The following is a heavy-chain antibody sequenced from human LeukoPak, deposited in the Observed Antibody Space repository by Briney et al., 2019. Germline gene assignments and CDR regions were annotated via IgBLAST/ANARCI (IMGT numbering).Heavy chain of an antibody. CDR3: AKTPRTQLWLPLDY. D-gene: IGHD5-18*01. V-gene: IGHV3-30*18. CDR1: GFTFSSYG. J-gene: IGHJ4*02. CDR2: ISYDGSNK. Sequence: GGSLRLSCAASGFTFSSYGMHWVRQAPGKGLEWVAVISYDGSNKYYADSVKGRFTISRDNSKNTLYLQMNSLRAEDTAVYYCAKTPRTQLWLPLDYWGQGTLVTVSS.